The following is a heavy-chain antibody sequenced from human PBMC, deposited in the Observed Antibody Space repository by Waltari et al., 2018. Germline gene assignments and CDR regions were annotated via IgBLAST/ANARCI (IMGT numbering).Heavy chain of an antibody. J-gene: IGHJ4*02. Sequence: QVQLVQSGAEVKKPGSSVKVSCKASGGTFSSYAIRWVRQAPGQGLEWMGVIIPIFGTANDAQKFQGRVTITADESTSTAYMELSSLRSEDTAVYYCARDYSGYAFFDYWGQGTLVTVSS. CDR1: GGTFSSYA. V-gene: IGHV1-69*13. CDR2: IIPIFGTA. CDR3: ARDYSGYAFFDY. D-gene: IGHD5-12*01.